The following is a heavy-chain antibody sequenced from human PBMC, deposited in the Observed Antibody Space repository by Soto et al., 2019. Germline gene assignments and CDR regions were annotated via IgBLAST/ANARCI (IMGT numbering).Heavy chain of an antibody. CDR3: GRDGVYGSGTYYCYGMDV. CDR1: GFTFSSYG. Sequence: QVQLVESGGGVVQPGRSLRLSCAASGFTFSSYGMHWVRQAPGKGLEWVAVIWYDGSNKYYADSVKGRFTISRDNSKNTXXMQMNSLRAEDTAVYYCGRDGVYGSGTYYCYGMDVWGQGTTVTVSS. J-gene: IGHJ6*02. CDR2: IWYDGSNK. V-gene: IGHV3-33*01. D-gene: IGHD3-10*01.